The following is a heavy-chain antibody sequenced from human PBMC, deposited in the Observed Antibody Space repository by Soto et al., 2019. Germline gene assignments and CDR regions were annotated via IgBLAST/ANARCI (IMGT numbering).Heavy chain of an antibody. D-gene: IGHD2-15*01. V-gene: IGHV1-8*02. CDR3: ARAGGDIVVVVAAHDAFDI. CDR1: GYTFTSYG. CDR2: MNPNSGNT. J-gene: IGHJ3*02. Sequence: GASVKVSCKASGYTFTSYGISWVRQATGQGLEWMGWMNPNSGNTGYAQKFQGRVTMTRNTSISTAYMELSSLRSEDTAVYYCARAGGDIVVVVAAHDAFDIWGQGTMVTVSS.